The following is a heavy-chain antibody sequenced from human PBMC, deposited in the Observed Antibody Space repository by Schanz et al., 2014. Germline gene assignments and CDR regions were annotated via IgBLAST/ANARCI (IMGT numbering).Heavy chain of an antibody. CDR3: ARDRLECGAECYSVEVFEI. J-gene: IGHJ4*02. D-gene: IGHD2-21*01. Sequence: QVQLIQSGAEVKKPGASVKVSCTASGYTTFTDYYIHWVRQAPGQGLEWMGIVNPSVRGTHFAREFQGRVTVTSDTSTSTVYMELSGLRSEDTAVYYCARDRLECGAECYSVEVFEIWGQGTLVTVSS. CDR2: VNPSVRGT. CDR1: GYTTFTDYY. V-gene: IGHV1-46*01.